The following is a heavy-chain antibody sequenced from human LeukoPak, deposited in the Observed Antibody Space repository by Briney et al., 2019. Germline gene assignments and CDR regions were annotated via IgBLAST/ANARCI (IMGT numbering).Heavy chain of an antibody. Sequence: GGSLRLSCAASGFTFSSYWMSWVRQAPGKGLEWVANIKQDGGEKYYVDSVKGRFTISRDNAKNSLYLQMNSPRAEDTAVYYCARDNMGLRRRITMVRGVPPGYYYYGMDVWGQGTMVTVSS. J-gene: IGHJ6*02. D-gene: IGHD3-10*01. CDR1: GFTFSSYW. CDR3: ARDNMGLRRRITMVRGVPPGYYYYGMDV. CDR2: IKQDGGEK. V-gene: IGHV3-7*01.